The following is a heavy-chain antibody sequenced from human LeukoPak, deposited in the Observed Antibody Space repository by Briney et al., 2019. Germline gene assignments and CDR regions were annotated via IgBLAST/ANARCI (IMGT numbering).Heavy chain of an antibody. D-gene: IGHD3-9*01. CDR1: GYTFTGYY. CDR3: ARGGILTGYYLPDFDY. CDR2: INPSGGST. Sequence: GASVKVSCKASGYTFTGYYIHWVRQAPGQGLECMGIINPSGGSTSYAQKFQGRVTMTRDMSTSTVYMELSSLRSEDTAVYYCARGGILTGYYLPDFDYWGQGTLVTVSS. J-gene: IGHJ4*02. V-gene: IGHV1-46*01.